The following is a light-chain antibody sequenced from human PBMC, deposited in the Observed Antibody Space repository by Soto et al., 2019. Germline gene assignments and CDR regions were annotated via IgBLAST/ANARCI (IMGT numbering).Light chain of an antibody. J-gene: IGLJ3*02. Sequence: SYELTQPPSVSVAPGQTARITCGGDNIGSKSVHWYQQKAGQAPVLVVYDDSDRPSGIPERFSGSKSGNTASLTISGLQAEDEADYYCCSYAGGTSWVFGGGTKLTVL. CDR1: NIGSKS. CDR2: DDS. CDR3: CSYAGGTSWV. V-gene: IGLV3-21*02.